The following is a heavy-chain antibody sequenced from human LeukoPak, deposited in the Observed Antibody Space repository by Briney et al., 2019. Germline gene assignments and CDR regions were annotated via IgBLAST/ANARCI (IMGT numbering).Heavy chain of an antibody. Sequence: SETLSLTCTVSGGSISSSSYYWGWIRQPPGKGLEWIGSIYYSGSTYYNPSLKSRVTISVDTSKNQFSLKLSSVTAADTAVYYCAREEVAAHAYWFDPWGQGTLVTVSS. V-gene: IGHV4-39*07. D-gene: IGHD6-6*01. CDR3: AREEVAAHAYWFDP. J-gene: IGHJ5*02. CDR2: IYYSGST. CDR1: GGSISSSSYY.